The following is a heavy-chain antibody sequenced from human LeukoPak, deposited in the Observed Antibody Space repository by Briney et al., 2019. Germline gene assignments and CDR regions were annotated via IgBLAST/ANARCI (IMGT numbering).Heavy chain of an antibody. CDR3: ARVSSKHDYGDPGAFDI. CDR1: GGTFSSYA. D-gene: IGHD4-17*01. V-gene: IGHV1-69*13. Sequence: ASAKVSCKASGGTFSSYAISWVRQAPGQGLEWMGGIIPIFGTANYAQKFQGRVTITADESTSTAYMELSSLRSEDTAVYYCARVSSKHDYGDPGAFDIWGQGTMVTVSS. J-gene: IGHJ3*02. CDR2: IIPIFGTA.